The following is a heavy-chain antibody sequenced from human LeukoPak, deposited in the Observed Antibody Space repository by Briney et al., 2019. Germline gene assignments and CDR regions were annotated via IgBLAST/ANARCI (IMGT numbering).Heavy chain of an antibody. CDR2: INHSGST. CDR3: ARAGLYSNYAYYYYYGMDV. Sequence: SETLSLTCAVYGGSFSGYYWSWIRQPPGKGLEWIGEINHSGSTNYNPSLKSRVTISVDTSKNQFSLKLSSVTATDTAVYYCARAGLYSNYAYYYYYGMDVWGQGTTVTVSS. D-gene: IGHD4-4*01. CDR1: GGSFSGYY. J-gene: IGHJ6*02. V-gene: IGHV4-34*01.